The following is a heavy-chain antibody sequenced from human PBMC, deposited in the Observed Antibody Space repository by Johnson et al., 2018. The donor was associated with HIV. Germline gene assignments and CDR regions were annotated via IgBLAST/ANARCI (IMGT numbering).Heavy chain of an antibody. CDR2: ISYDGSNK. V-gene: IGHV3-30*04. J-gene: IGHJ3*02. CDR1: GFTFSSYA. Sequence: VESGGGVVQPGRSLRLSCAASGFTFSSYAMHWVRQAPGKGLEWVAVISYDGSNKYYEDSVKGRFTISRDNSKNTLYLQMNSLRAEDTAVYYCNTDLAAVGSGAFDIWGQGTMVTVSS. D-gene: IGHD6-13*01. CDR3: NTDLAAVGSGAFDI.